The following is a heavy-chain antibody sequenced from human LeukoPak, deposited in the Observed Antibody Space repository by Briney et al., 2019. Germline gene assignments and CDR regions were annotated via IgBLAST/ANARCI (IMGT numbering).Heavy chain of an antibody. Sequence: PSETLSLTCAVYGGSFSNYYWTWIRQPPGKGLEWIGEINHSGSTNYNPSFRSRVTISVDTSKNQFSLKLRSVTAADTAVYYCASGARPGYYYYMDVWGKGTTVTVSS. J-gene: IGHJ6*03. D-gene: IGHD2-2*01. CDR3: ASGARPGYYYYMDV. CDR2: INHSGST. CDR1: GGSFSNYY. V-gene: IGHV4-34*01.